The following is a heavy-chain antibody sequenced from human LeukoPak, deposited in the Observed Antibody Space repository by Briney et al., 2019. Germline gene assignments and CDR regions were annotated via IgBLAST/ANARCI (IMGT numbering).Heavy chain of an antibody. CDR3: ARVEGGLRFLEGCWFDP. V-gene: IGHV1-69*13. CDR1: GGTFSSYA. J-gene: IGHJ5*02. CDR2: IIPIFGTA. Sequence: SVKVSCKASGGTFSSYAISWVRQAPGQGLEWMGGIIPIFGTANYAQKFQGRVTITADESTSTAYMELSSLRSEDTAVYYCARVEGGLRFLEGCWFDPWGQGTLVTVSS. D-gene: IGHD3-3*01.